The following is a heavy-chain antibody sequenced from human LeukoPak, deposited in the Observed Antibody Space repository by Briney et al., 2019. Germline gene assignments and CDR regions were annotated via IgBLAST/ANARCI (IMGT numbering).Heavy chain of an antibody. J-gene: IGHJ6*03. D-gene: IGHD3-3*01. CDR1: GFTFSTYN. V-gene: IGHV3-30*04. CDR3: ARGQRAHVEWSNYMDV. CDR2: ISYDGSNK. Sequence: GGSLRLSCAASGFTFSTYNIHWVRQAPGKGLEWVAVISYDGSNKWYADSVKGRFTISRDNSKNTLYLQMNSLRTEDTAVYYCARGQRAHVEWSNYMDVWGKGTTVIVSS.